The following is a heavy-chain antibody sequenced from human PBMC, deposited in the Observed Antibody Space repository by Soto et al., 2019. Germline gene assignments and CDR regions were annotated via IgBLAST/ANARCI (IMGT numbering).Heavy chain of an antibody. CDR1: GGTFSSYA. D-gene: IGHD2-2*01. CDR3: ATPHSSTTSLDNYYYYYYGMDV. J-gene: IGHJ6*02. V-gene: IGHV1-69*01. CDR2: IIPISGTA. Sequence: QVQLVQSGAEVKKPGSSVKVSCKASGGTFSSYAISWVRQAPGQGLEWMGGIIPISGTANYAQKFQGRVTITEDASTSTDYMEMSSRRAEDTAVYYGATPHSSTTSLDNYYYYYYGMDVWGQGTTVTVSS.